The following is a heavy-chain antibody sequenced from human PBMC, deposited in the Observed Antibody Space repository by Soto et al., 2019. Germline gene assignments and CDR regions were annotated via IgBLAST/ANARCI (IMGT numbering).Heavy chain of an antibody. V-gene: IGHV3-21*01. Sequence: LRLSCAASGFTFSSYSMNWVRQAPGKGLEWVSSISSSSSYIYYADSVKGRFTISRDNAKNSLYLQMNSLRAEDTAVYYCARDVAPGELSYNDYWGQGTLVTVSS. CDR2: ISSSSSYI. CDR1: GFTFSSYS. J-gene: IGHJ4*02. CDR3: ARDVAPGELSYNDY. D-gene: IGHD3-16*02.